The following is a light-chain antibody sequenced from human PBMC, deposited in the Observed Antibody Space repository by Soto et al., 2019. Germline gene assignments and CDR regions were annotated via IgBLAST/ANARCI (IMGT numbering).Light chain of an antibody. V-gene: IGKV1-5*01. CDR3: QQYNTYSWT. CDR2: DAY. CDR1: QSIGSW. J-gene: IGKJ1*01. Sequence: DIQMTQSPSTLSASVGDRVTITCRASQSIGSWLAWYQQISGRAPNLLIYDAYSLQSGVQSRFSGSGSGTEFTLTIRSLQPDDFATYYCQQYNTYSWTVGQGTKVDI.